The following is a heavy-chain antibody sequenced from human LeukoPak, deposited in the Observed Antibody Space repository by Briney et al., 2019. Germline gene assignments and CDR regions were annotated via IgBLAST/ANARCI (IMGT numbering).Heavy chain of an antibody. CDR1: GYTFTSYD. CDR3: ARTQTYYYDSSGLGV. V-gene: IGHV1-8*01. CDR2: MNPNSGNT. D-gene: IGHD3-22*01. J-gene: IGHJ6*02. Sequence: ASVKVSCKASGYTFTSYDINWMRQATGQGLEWMGWMNPNSGNTGYAQKFQGRVTMTRNTSISTAYMELSSLRSEDTAVYYCARTQTYYYDSSGLGVWGQGTTVTVSS.